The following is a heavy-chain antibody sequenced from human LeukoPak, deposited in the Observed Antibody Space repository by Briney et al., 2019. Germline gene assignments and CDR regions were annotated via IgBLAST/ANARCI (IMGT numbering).Heavy chain of an antibody. CDR1: GYIFRNYD. Sequence: ASVKVSCKASGYIFRNYDIYWVRQAPGQRLEWLGWIIVGNGNTKYSQKFQGRVTITSDTSASTAYMKLSSLSSEDTAVYYCTRDAVVGTGIAFDVWGQGTLVTVSS. V-gene: IGHV1-3*01. CDR3: TRDAVVGTGIAFDV. J-gene: IGHJ3*01. CDR2: IIVGNGNT. D-gene: IGHD1-26*01.